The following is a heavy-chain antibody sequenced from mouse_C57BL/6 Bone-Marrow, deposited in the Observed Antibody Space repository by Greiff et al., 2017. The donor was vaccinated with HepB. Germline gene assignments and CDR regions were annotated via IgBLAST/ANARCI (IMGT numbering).Heavy chain of an antibody. J-gene: IGHJ3*01. D-gene: IGHD1-1*01. CDR3: LLLRSKAWFAY. CDR1: GYTFTSYW. V-gene: IGHV1-50*01. Sequence: VQLQQPGAELVKPGASVKLSCKASGYTFTSYWMQWVKQRPGQGLEWIGEIDPSDSYTNYNQKFKGKATLTVDTSSSTAYMQLSSLTSEDSAVYYCLLLRSKAWFAYWGQGTLVTVSA. CDR2: IDPSDSYT.